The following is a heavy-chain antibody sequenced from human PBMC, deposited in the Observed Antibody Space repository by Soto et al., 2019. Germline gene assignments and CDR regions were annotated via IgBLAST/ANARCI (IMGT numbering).Heavy chain of an antibody. V-gene: IGHV1-8*01. D-gene: IGHD4-17*01. Sequence: QVQLVQSGAEVKKPGASVKVSCKASGYTFTSYDINWVRQATGQGLEWMGWMNPNSGNTGYAQKFQGRVTMTRNTSISTAYMELSSQRSEATAVYYCAHGSVVDDYGDYGADYWGQGTLVTVSS. CDR2: MNPNSGNT. CDR1: GYTFTSYD. CDR3: AHGSVVDDYGDYGADY. J-gene: IGHJ4*02.